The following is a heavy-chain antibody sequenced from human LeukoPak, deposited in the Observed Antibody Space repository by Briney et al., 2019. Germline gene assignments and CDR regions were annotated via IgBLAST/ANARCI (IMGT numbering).Heavy chain of an antibody. CDR1: GFTFSSYA. D-gene: IGHD6-19*01. Sequence: GSLLLSCAASGFTFSSYAMSWVRQAPGKGLEWVSAISGSGGSTYYADSVKGRFTISRDNSKNTLYLQMNSLRAEDTAVYYCAKDGGSGWYYYFDYWGQGTLVTVSS. CDR2: ISGSGGST. V-gene: IGHV3-23*01. J-gene: IGHJ4*02. CDR3: AKDGGSGWYYYFDY.